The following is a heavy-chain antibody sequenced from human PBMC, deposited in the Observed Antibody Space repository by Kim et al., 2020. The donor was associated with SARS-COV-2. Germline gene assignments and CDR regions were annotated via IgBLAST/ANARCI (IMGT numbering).Heavy chain of an antibody. CDR3: ARHRCSDNYCRTFDY. V-gene: IGHV4-59*08. D-gene: IGHD3-22*01. J-gene: IGHJ4*02. Sequence: SETLSLTCTVSGDSISSYYWSWIRLPPGKGLEWIGYIYSSGSTNYNPSLKSRVTMSVATSKNQFSLKLSSVTAADTAVYHCARHRCSDNYCRTFDYWGQGTLVTVSS. CDR2: IYSSGST. CDR1: GDSISSYY.